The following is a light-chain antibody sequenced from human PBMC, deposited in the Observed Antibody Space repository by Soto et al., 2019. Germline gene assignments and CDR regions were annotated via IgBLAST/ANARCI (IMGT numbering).Light chain of an antibody. CDR1: SSDVGAYTY. V-gene: IGLV2-14*03. J-gene: IGLJ2*01. Sequence: SALTQPASVSGSPGQSITISCTGTSSDVGAYTYVSWYQQHPGKAPKLMIFDVGNRPSGVSIRFSGSKSGNTASLTISGLQPEDEADYYCSSYTSSSTLVFGGGTKLTVL. CDR3: SSYTSSSTLV. CDR2: DVG.